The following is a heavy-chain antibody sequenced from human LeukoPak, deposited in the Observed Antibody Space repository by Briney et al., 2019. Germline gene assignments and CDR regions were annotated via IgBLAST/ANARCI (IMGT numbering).Heavy chain of an antibody. D-gene: IGHD2-2*02. Sequence: PGRSLRLSCAASGFTFSSYGMHWVRQAPGKGLEWVAVISYDGSNRYYADSVKGRFTISRDNSKNTLYLQMSSLRAEDTAVYYCARDRHTALLDYWGQGTLVTVSS. CDR2: ISYDGSNR. CDR1: GFTFSSYG. CDR3: ARDRHTALLDY. V-gene: IGHV3-30*03. J-gene: IGHJ4*02.